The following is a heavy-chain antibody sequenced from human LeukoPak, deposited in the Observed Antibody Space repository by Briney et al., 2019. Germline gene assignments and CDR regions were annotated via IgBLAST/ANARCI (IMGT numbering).Heavy chain of an antibody. Sequence: PSETLSLTCTVSGYSISSGYYWGWIRQPPRKGLEWIGTIYHSGSTSYNPSLRSRVTISVDTSKNHFSLKLISVTAADTAVYYCARRPTRYEYQPLQPHQMYYLDYWGQGTLVTVSS. J-gene: IGHJ4*02. CDR3: ARRPTRYEYQPLQPHQMYYLDY. V-gene: IGHV4-38-2*02. CDR1: GYSISSGYY. CDR2: IYHSGST. D-gene: IGHD2-2*01.